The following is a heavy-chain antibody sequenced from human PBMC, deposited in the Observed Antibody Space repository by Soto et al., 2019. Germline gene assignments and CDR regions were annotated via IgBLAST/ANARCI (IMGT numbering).Heavy chain of an antibody. CDR2: ISNSGST. CDR3: ARGLSSSAYLDY. CDR1: GGPISSSGDY. Sequence: QLQLQESGPGLVKPSETLSLTCTVTGGPISSSGDYWGWVRQTPGKGLEWIGTISNSGSTYYNPSLMRPVPITVDTSKKQFSLRLISVTAADTAVYYCARGLSSSAYLDYWGQGTLVTVSS. V-gene: IGHV4-39*01. D-gene: IGHD6-19*01. J-gene: IGHJ4*02.